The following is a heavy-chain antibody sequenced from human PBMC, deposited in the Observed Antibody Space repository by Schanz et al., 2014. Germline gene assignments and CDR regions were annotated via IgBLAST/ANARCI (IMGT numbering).Heavy chain of an antibody. J-gene: IGHJ4*02. CDR2: IKQDGSEK. D-gene: IGHD3-10*01. CDR1: GFGFDDYA. V-gene: IGHV3-7*03. CDR3: ARDCPYVSGSYYKGFGY. Sequence: EVQLVESGGGLAQPGGSLRLSCAASGFGFDDYAMSWVRQAPGKGLEWVANIKQDGSEKYYVDSVKGRFTISRDNAKNSLYLQMNSLRAEDTALYYCARDCPYVSGSYYKGFGYWGQGTLVTVSS.